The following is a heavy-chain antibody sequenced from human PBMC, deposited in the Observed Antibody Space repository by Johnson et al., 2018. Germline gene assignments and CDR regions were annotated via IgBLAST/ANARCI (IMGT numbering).Heavy chain of an antibody. D-gene: IGHD1-7*01. V-gene: IGHV3-11*04. CDR3: ARGSAYDWNYGYYYYMDV. CDR1: GFTFSDYY. Sequence: QVQLVESGGGLVQPGGSLRLSCAASGFTFSDYYMSWIRQAPGKGLAWVLYMTPRGSAIYYADSVKVRFTISGDDSRNSLYLQMNSLRAEDTAVYYFARGSAYDWNYGYYYYMDVWGKGTAVTVSS. CDR2: MTPRGSAI. J-gene: IGHJ6*03.